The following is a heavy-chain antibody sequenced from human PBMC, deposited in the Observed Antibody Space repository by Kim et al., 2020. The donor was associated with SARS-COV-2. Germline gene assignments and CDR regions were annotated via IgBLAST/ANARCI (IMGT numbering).Heavy chain of an antibody. J-gene: IGHJ4*02. CDR2: IYHNGSA. CDR1: GASIDSGGHY. D-gene: IGHD3-3*01. V-gene: IGHV4-31*03. Sequence: SETLSLTCTVTGASIDSGGHYWTWIRQRQGKGLQWIGYIYHNGSANYNPTLKGRVTISVDTSKSQFSLSLRSVTAADTAVYYCAREIVIVPPPLSYFDSWGQGAPVTVSS. CDR3: AREIVIVPPPLSYFDS.